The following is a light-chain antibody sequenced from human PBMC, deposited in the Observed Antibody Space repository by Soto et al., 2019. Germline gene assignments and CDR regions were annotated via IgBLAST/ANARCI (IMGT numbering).Light chain of an antibody. CDR2: KAS. CDR1: QTISRW. CDR3: QQYNSYSPLT. J-gene: IGKJ4*01. Sequence: DIQMTQSPATLSASVGDRVTITCRASQTISRWLAWYQQKPERAPKLLIYKASSLQSGVPSRFSGSGSGTDFTLTISSLQPEDFATYYCQQYNSYSPLTFGGGTKVDIK. V-gene: IGKV1-5*03.